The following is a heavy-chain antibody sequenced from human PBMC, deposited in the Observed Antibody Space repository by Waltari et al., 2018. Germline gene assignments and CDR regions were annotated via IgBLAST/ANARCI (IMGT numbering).Heavy chain of an antibody. CDR1: GGSVSSTSYY. V-gene: IGHV4-39*01. J-gene: IGHJ5*02. CDR3: ARPCCVGGGALLSLDL. CDR2: FYYGGKT. D-gene: IGHD3-16*01. Sequence: QLQLQESGPGLVKPSETLSLTCTVSGGSVSSTSYYWGWIRRPPGKGLEWIGSFYYGGKTYYNPSLQSRITISVDTSKNQFSLKLNSVTAADTAVYYCARPCCVGGGALLSLDLWGQGTLVTVSS.